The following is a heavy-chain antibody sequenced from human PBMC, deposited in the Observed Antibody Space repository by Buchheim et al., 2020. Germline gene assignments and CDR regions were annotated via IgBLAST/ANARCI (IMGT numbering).Heavy chain of an antibody. V-gene: IGHV3-33*01. CDR3: ARDRALGGYSGYDCPYY. J-gene: IGHJ4*02. CDR2: IWYDGSNK. CDR1: GFTFSSYG. D-gene: IGHD5-12*01. Sequence: QVQLVESGGGVVQPGRSLRLSCAASGFTFSSYGMHWVRQAPGKGLEWVAVIWYDGSNKYYADSVKGRFTISRDNSKNTLYLQMNSLRAEDTAVYYCARDRALGGYSGYDCPYYWGQGTL.